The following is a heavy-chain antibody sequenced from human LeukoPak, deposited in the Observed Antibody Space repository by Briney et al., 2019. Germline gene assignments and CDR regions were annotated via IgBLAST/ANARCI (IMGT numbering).Heavy chain of an antibody. CDR1: GFTFTSSA. V-gene: IGHV1-58*02. Sequence: TSVKVSCKASGFTFTSSAMQWVRQARGQRLEWIGWIVVGSGNTNYAQKFQERVTITRDMSTGTAYMELSSLRSEDTAVYYCAAEVVYDLTPSKGFDPWGQGTLVTVSS. J-gene: IGHJ5*02. D-gene: IGHD3-3*01. CDR3: AAEVVYDLTPSKGFDP. CDR2: IVVGSGNT.